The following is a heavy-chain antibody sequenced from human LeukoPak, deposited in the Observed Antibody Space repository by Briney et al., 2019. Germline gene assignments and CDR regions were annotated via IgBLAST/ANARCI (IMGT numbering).Heavy chain of an antibody. V-gene: IGHV3-23*01. D-gene: IGHD5-12*01. Sequence: GGSLRLSCAASGFTFSSYAMSWVRQAPGKGLEWVSAISGSGGSTYYADSVKGRFTISRDNSKNTLYLQMNSLRAEGTAVYNCAKDGGYDSDGYWGQGTLVTVSS. CDR3: AKDGGYDSDGY. CDR2: ISGSGGST. J-gene: IGHJ4*02. CDR1: GFTFSSYA.